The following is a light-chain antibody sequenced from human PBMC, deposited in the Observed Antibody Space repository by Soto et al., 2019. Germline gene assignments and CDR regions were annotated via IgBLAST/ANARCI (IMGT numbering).Light chain of an antibody. CDR1: SSDVGGYNY. J-gene: IGLJ1*01. CDR2: EVS. CDR3: SSYTSSSTLYV. V-gene: IGLV2-14*01. Sequence: QSVLAPPASVSGSPGQSITISCTGTSSDVGGYNYVSWYQQHPGKAPKLMIYEVSNRPSGVSNRFSGSKSGNTASLTISGLQAEDEADYYCSSYTSSSTLYVFGTGTKVTVL.